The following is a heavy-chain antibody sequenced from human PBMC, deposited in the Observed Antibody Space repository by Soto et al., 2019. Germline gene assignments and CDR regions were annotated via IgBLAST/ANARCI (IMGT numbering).Heavy chain of an antibody. D-gene: IGHD3-22*01. V-gene: IGHV4-39*01. Sequence: PSETLSLTCTVSGGSISSSSYYWGWIRQPPGKGLEWIGSIYYSGSTYYNPSLKSRVTISVDTSKNQFSLKLSSVTAADTAVYYCANTYYDSSGYYFFDFDYWGQGTLVTVSS. J-gene: IGHJ4*02. CDR1: GGSISSSSYY. CDR3: ANTYYDSSGYYFFDFDY. CDR2: IYYSGST.